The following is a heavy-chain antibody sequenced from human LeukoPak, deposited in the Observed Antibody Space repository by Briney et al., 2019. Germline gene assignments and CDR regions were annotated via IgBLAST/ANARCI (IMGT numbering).Heavy chain of an antibody. D-gene: IGHD3-10*01. V-gene: IGHV3-23*01. CDR1: GFTFSSYA. Sequence: PGGSLRLSCAASGFTFSSYAMSWVRQAPGKGREWVSVISGIGGSTYYADAVKGRFTISRDNSKNTLYLQMNSLRAEDTAVYYCAKGAYYYGSGSYYAFDYWGQGTLVTVSS. CDR2: ISGIGGST. J-gene: IGHJ4*02. CDR3: AKGAYYYGSGSYYAFDY.